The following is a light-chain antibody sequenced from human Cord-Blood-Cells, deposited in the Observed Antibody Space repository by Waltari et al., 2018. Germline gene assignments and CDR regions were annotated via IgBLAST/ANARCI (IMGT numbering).Light chain of an antibody. J-gene: IGKJ4*01. Sequence: DIQMTQSPSPLSASVGDRVTITCRASQSISSWLAWYQQKPGKAPKLPIYKASSLESGVPSRFSGSGSGTEFTLTISSLQPDDFATYYCQQYNSYLLTFGGGTKVEIK. V-gene: IGKV1-5*03. CDR1: QSISSW. CDR2: KAS. CDR3: QQYNSYLLT.